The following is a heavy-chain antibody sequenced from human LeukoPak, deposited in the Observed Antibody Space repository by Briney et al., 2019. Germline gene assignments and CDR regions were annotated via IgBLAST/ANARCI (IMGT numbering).Heavy chain of an antibody. Sequence: GESLKISCKGSGYSFTSYWIGWVHQMPGKGLEWMGIIYPGDSDTRYSPSFQGQVTISADKSISTAYLQWSSLKASDTAMYYCARNTRVRGVTHYYYYGMDVWGKGTTVTVSS. V-gene: IGHV5-51*07. CDR1: GYSFTSYW. CDR3: ARNTRVRGVTHYYYYGMDV. J-gene: IGHJ6*04. CDR2: IYPGDSDT. D-gene: IGHD3-10*01.